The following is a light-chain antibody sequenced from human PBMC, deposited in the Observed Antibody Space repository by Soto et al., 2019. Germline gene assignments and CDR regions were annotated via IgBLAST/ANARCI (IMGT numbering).Light chain of an antibody. Sequence: DIQMTQSPSTLSASVGDRVTITCRASQSISSWLAWYQQKPGKAPKLLIYKASNLEGGVPSRFSGSGSGTEFTLTISSLQPDDFATYYCQHYNSYPLTFGGGTKVEIK. CDR1: QSISSW. V-gene: IGKV1-5*03. CDR3: QHYNSYPLT. CDR2: KAS. J-gene: IGKJ4*01.